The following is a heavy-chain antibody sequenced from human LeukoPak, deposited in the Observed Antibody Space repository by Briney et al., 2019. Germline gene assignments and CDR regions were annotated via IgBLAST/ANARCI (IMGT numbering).Heavy chain of an antibody. J-gene: IGHJ5*02. CDR3: ARDPVATIHWFDP. V-gene: IGHV4-39*07. Sequence: KASETLSLTCTVSGGSISSSSYYWGWIRQPPGKGLEWIGSIYYSGSTYYNPSLKSRVTISVDTSKNQFSLKLSSVTAADTAVYYCARDPVATIHWFDPWGQGTLVIVSS. CDR2: IYYSGST. D-gene: IGHD5-12*01. CDR1: GGSISSSSYY.